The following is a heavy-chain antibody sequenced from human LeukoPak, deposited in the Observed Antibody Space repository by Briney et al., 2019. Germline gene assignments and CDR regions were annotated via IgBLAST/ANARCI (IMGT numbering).Heavy chain of an antibody. V-gene: IGHV1-8*01. J-gene: IGHJ4*02. CDR1: GYTLTSYD. D-gene: IGHD3-9*01. Sequence: GASVKVSCKASGYTLTSYDVNWVGQATGQGLEWIGWMNPNSGNTGYAQKFQGRVTMTRDTSISTAYMELSSLRSEDTAVYYCARALPSTGYFEFDYWGQGTLVTVSS. CDR2: MNPNSGNT. CDR3: ARALPSTGYFEFDY.